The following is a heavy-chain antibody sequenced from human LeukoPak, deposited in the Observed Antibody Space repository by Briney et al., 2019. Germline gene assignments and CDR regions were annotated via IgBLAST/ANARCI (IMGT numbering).Heavy chain of an antibody. Sequence: GASVKVSCKASGGTFSSYAISWVRQAPGQGLEWMGRIIPILGIANYAQKFQGRVTITADKSTSTAYMELSSLRSEDTAVYYCALSYWGGDCYVSPSYYFDYWGQGTLVTVSS. CDR1: GGTFSSYA. V-gene: IGHV1-69*04. D-gene: IGHD2-21*02. J-gene: IGHJ4*02. CDR2: IIPILGIA. CDR3: ALSYWGGDCYVSPSYYFDY.